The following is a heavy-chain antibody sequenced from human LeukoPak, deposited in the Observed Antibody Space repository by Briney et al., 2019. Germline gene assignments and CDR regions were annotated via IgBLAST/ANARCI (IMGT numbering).Heavy chain of an antibody. CDR2: ITGSGGNT. CDR3: AKAASSSWPSYYYGMDV. V-gene: IGHV3-23*01. Sequence: GGSLRLSCAASGFIFSSYSMSWVRQAPGKGLEWVSVITGSGGNTYYADSVKGRFTISKDNSKNTVYLQMSSLRVDDTAVYYCAKAASSSWPSYYYGMDVWGQGATVTVSS. CDR1: GFIFSSYS. J-gene: IGHJ6*02. D-gene: IGHD6-13*01.